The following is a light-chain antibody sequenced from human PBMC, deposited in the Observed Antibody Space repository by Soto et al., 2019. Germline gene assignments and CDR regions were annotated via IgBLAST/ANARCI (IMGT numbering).Light chain of an antibody. CDR1: ERINTY. CDR3: QQAASFPFT. CDR2: AAS. J-gene: IGKJ3*01. Sequence: DIQMTQSPSSVSASVGDRVTITCRASERINTYLAWYQQQPGKAPKLLIYAASSLETGVPSRFSGSGSGTDFTLTISSLQPEDAAIYSCQQAASFPFTFGPGAKV. V-gene: IGKV1-12*02.